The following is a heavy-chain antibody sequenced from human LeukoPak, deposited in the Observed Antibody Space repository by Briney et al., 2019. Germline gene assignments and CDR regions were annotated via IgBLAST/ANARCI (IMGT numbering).Heavy chain of an antibody. Sequence: GGSLRLSCAASGFTFSSYAMHWVRQAPGKGLEWVAVISYDGSNKYYADSVKGRFTISRDNSKNTLYLQMNSPRAEDTAVYYCARDLYSSGPRYWGQGTLVTVSS. V-gene: IGHV3-30-3*01. CDR3: ARDLYSSGPRY. CDR2: ISYDGSNK. J-gene: IGHJ4*02. D-gene: IGHD6-19*01. CDR1: GFTFSSYA.